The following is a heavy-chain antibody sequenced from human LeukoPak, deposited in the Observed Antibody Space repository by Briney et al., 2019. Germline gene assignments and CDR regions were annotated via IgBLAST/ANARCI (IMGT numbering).Heavy chain of an antibody. V-gene: IGHV3-30*03. J-gene: IGHJ4*02. CDR3: VGYSSGWYRYERHYFDY. CDR2: ISYDGSNK. D-gene: IGHD6-19*01. CDR1: GFTFSSYG. Sequence: PGGSLRLSCAASGFTFSSYGMHWVRQAPGKGLGWVAVISYDGSNKYYADSVKGRFTISRDNSKNTLYLQMNSLRAEDTAVYYCVGYSSGWYRYERHYFDYWGQGTLVTVSS.